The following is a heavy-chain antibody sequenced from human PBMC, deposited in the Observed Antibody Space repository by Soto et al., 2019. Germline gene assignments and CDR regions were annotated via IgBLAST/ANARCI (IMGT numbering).Heavy chain of an antibody. CDR1: GFTFSSSG. CDR2: ISYDGTNR. J-gene: IGHJ6*02. CDR3: AKDRGRELRGGIFYYYYGLDV. V-gene: IGHV3-30*18. Sequence: QVQLVESGGGVVQPGRSLRLSCAASGFTFSSSGMHWVRQAPGKGLEWVAVISYDGTNRYYADSLKGRFTISRDNSKNTLYLQMNSLRPEDTAVYYCAKDRGRELRGGIFYYYYGLDVWGQGTTVTVSS. D-gene: IGHD1-26*01.